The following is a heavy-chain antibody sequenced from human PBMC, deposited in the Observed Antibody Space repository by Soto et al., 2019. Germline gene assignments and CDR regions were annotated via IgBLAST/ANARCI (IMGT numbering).Heavy chain of an antibody. CDR1: GGSISSGGYS. J-gene: IGHJ4*02. CDR3: ASAGGLGAVAADY. V-gene: IGHV4-30-2*01. D-gene: IGHD6-19*01. CDR2: IYHSGST. Sequence: QLQLQESGSGLVKPSQTLSLTCAVSGGSISSGGYSWSWILQPPGKGLEWIGYIYHSGSTYYNPSLKSRVTISVDRSKNQFSLKLSSVTAADTAVYYCASAGGLGAVAADYWGQGTLVTVSS.